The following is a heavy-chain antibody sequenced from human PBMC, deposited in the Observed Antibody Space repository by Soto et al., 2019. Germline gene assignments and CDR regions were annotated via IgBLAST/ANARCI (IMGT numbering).Heavy chain of an antibody. J-gene: IGHJ5*02. D-gene: IGHD3-10*01. CDR2: IYYSGST. CDR1: GGSISSYY. Sequence: SETLSLTCTVSGGSISSYYWSWIRQPPGKGLEWIGYIYYSGSTNYNPSLKSRVTISVDTSKNQFSLKLSSVTAADTAVYYCARLSPPYYGSGSYFLSWYNWFDPWGQGTLVTVSS. CDR3: ARLSPPYYGSGSYFLSWYNWFDP. V-gene: IGHV4-59*08.